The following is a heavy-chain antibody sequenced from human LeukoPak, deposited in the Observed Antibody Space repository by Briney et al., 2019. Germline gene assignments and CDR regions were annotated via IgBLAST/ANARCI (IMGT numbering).Heavy chain of an antibody. J-gene: IGHJ6*03. V-gene: IGHV3-53*01. CDR3: AKNYYYYYYMDV. CDR1: GFTDSSNY. CDR2: IYSGGST. Sequence: PGGSLRLSCAASGFTDSSNYMSWVRQAPGKGLEWVSVIYSGGSTYYADSVKGRFTISRDNSKSTLYIQMNSLRAEDTAVYYCAKNYYYYYYMDVWGKGTTVTISS.